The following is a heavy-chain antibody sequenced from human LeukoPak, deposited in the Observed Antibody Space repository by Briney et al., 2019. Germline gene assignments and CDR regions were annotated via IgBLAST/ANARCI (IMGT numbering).Heavy chain of an antibody. CDR3: ARGNFYDILPGYVHYYGMDV. J-gene: IGHJ6*02. D-gene: IGHD3-9*01. Sequence: SSVKVSCKASGYTFTSYGISWVRQAPGPGLEWMGWIRAYNVNTNYAQKLQGRVSMSTDSSTSTAYMELRSMRSDDTAVYYCARGNFYDILPGYVHYYGMDVWGQGTTVTVSS. V-gene: IGHV1-18*01. CDR2: IRAYNVNT. CDR1: GYTFTSYG.